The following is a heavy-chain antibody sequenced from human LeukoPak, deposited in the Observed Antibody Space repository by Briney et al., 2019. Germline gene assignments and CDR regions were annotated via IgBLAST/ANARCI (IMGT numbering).Heavy chain of an antibody. CDR2: IYYSGST. CDR3: ARLPLSTGSPDY. D-gene: IGHD3-3*02. Sequence: SETLSLTCTVSGGSISSYYWSWIRQPPGKGLEWIGYIYYSGSTNYNPSLKSRVTISVDTSKNQFSLKLSSVTAADTAVYYCARLPLSTGSPDYWGQGTLVTVSS. V-gene: IGHV4-59*08. CDR1: GGSISSYY. J-gene: IGHJ4*02.